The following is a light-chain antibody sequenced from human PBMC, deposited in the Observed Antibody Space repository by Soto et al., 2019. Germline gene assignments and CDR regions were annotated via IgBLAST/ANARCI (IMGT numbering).Light chain of an antibody. CDR2: STN. CDR1: SGSVSTSYY. CDR3: VLYMGRGIWV. J-gene: IGLJ3*02. Sequence: QAVVTQEPSFSVSHGGTVTLTCGLSSGSVSTSYYPSWYQQTPGQAPRTLIYSTNTRSSGVPDRFSGSILGNKAALTITGAQADDESDYYCVLYMGRGIWVFGGGTKLTVL. V-gene: IGLV8-61*01.